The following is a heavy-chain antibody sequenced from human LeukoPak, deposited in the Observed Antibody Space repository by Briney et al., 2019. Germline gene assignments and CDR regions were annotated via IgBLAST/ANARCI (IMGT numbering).Heavy chain of an antibody. CDR1: GFAFSSYW. V-gene: IGHV3-74*01. CDR3: ARGTALQDY. D-gene: IGHD2/OR15-2a*01. CDR2: INPDARTT. J-gene: IGHJ4*02. Sequence: GGSLRLSCAASGFAFSSYWMHWVRRAPGKGLVWVSHINPDARTTTYADSVKGRFTISRDNAQNTLYLQMNSLRAEDTAVYYCARGTALQDYWGQGTLVTVSS.